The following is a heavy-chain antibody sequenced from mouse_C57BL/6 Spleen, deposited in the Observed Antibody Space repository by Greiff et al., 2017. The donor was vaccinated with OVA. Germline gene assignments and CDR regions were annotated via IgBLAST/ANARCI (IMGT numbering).Heavy chain of an antibody. CDR2: IDPNSGGT. CDR3: AKYDYGDGDFDY. CDR1: GYTFTSYW. J-gene: IGHJ2*01. D-gene: IGHD2-4*01. Sequence: QVQLQQPGAELVKPGASVKLSCTASGYTFTSYWMHWVKQRPGRGLEWIGRIDPNSGGTKYNEKLKSKATLTVDKPSSTAYMQLSILTTENSAVYYCAKYDYGDGDFDYWGQGTTLTVSS. V-gene: IGHV1-72*01.